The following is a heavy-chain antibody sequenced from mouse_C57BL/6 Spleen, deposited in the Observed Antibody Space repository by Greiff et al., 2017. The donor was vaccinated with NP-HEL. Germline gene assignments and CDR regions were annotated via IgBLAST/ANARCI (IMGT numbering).Heavy chain of an antibody. D-gene: IGHD1-1*01. CDR3: ASSPLTTVVATPFAY. CDR1: GFSLTSYG. J-gene: IGHJ3*01. V-gene: IGHV2-6*01. CDR2: IWGVGST. Sequence: VQLQQSGPGLVAPSQSLSITCTVSGFSLTSYGVDWVRQSPGKGLEWLGVIWGVGSTNYTSALKSRLSISKDNSKSQVFLKMNSLQTDDTAMYYCASSPLTTVVATPFAYWGQGTLVTVSA.